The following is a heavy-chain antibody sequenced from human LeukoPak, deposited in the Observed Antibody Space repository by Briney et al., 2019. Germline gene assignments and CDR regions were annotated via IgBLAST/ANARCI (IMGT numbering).Heavy chain of an antibody. J-gene: IGHJ4*02. V-gene: IGHV3-33*01. CDR3: ARDGRYRGSYQMGPIDY. CDR2: IWYDGSNK. Sequence: GGSLRLSCAASGFTFSSYGMHWVRQAPGKGLEWVAVIWYDGSNKYYADSVKGRFTISRDNSKNTLYLQMNSLRAEDTAVYYCARDGRYRGSYQMGPIDYWGQGTLVTVSS. D-gene: IGHD1-26*01. CDR1: GFTFSSYG.